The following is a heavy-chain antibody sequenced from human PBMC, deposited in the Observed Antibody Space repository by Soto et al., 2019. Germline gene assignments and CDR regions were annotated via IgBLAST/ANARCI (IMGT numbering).Heavy chain of an antibody. CDR3: ARHAVVPAAMGYYYGMDV. CDR1: GGSISSSSYY. D-gene: IGHD2-2*01. CDR2: IYYSGST. J-gene: IGHJ6*02. Sequence: AETLSLTCTVSGGSISSSSYYWGWIGQPPGKGLEWIGRIYYSGSTYYNPSLRSRVTISVDTSKNQFSLKLSSVTAADTAVYYCARHAVVPAAMGYYYGMDVWGQGTTVTVSS. V-gene: IGHV4-39*01.